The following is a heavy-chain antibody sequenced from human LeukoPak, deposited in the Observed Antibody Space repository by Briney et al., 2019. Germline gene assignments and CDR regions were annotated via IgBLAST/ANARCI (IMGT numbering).Heavy chain of an antibody. CDR3: AKARQGHFDY. CDR1: GFTFNSYV. J-gene: IGHJ4*02. V-gene: IGHV3-23*01. CDR2: ISGSGNST. Sequence: GGSLRLSCAASGFTFNSYVMSWVRQAPGKGLEWVSTISGSGNSTYYADSVKGRFTISRDNSKNTLYLQMNSLRAEDTAIYYCAKARQGHFDYRGQGTLVTVSS.